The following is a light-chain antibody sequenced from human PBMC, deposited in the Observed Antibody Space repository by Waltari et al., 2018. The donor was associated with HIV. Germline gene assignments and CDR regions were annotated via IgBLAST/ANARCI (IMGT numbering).Light chain of an antibody. V-gene: IGLV2-8*01. J-gene: IGLJ2*01. CDR1: TSAVGGYNY. CDR2: EVS. Sequence: QSALTQPPSASGSPGQSVTISCTGTTSAVGGYNYVSWYQQYPGKAPKLMIYEVSKRPSGVPDRFSGSKSGNTASLTVSGLQAEDEAEYYCSSYAGNNILVFGGGTKLTVL. CDR3: SSYAGNNILV.